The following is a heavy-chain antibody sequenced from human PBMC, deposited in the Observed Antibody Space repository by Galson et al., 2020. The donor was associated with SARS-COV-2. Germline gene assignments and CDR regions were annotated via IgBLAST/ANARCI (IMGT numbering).Heavy chain of an antibody. J-gene: IGHJ4*02. CDR2: IYYSGST. CDR1: GGSISSYY. Sequence: SETLSLTCTVSGGSISSYYWSWIRQPPGKGLEWIGYIYYSGSTNYNPSLKSRVTISVDTSKNQFSLKLSSVTAADTAVYYCARVTGSGYSFDYWGQGTLVTVSS. V-gene: IGHV4-59*13. CDR3: ARVTGSGYSFDY. D-gene: IGHD3-3*01.